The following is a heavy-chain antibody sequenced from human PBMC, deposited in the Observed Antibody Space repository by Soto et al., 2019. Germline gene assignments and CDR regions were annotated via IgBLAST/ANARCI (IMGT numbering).Heavy chain of an antibody. CDR2: IDPRDSYS. J-gene: IGHJ6*02. CDR1: GYTFSAFW. V-gene: IGHV5-10-1*01. CDR3: TIRSTRFCTKTTYQHYFGMDD. Sequence: GESLKISCQASGYTFSAFWITWVRQMPGKGLEWMATIDPRDSYSNYSLSFQGHVTISADKSIGSAYLHWSTLEASDTAIYYCTIRSTRFCTKTTYQHYFGMDDWGQGTTVTVSS. D-gene: IGHD2-8*01.